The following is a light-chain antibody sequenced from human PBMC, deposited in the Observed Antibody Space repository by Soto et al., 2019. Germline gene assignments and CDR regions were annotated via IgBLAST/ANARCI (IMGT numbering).Light chain of an antibody. J-gene: IGKJ5*01. V-gene: IGKV4-1*01. CDR3: QHYYTVPVT. CDR1: QTVLRSSNNKNH. CDR2: WAS. Sequence: DIVMTQSPDSLAVSLGERATINCKSSQTVLRSSNNKNHLAWYQQKTEQPTKMLISWASTRESGVPDRFSGSGSGTDFTLTISSLQAEDVAVYYCQHYYTVPVTFGQGTRLEIK.